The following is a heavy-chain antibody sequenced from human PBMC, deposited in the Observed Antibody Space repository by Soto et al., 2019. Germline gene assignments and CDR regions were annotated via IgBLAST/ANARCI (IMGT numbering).Heavy chain of an antibody. J-gene: IGHJ6*02. D-gene: IGHD6-19*01. CDR3: VKDGSRGCHYFYDLDV. CDR2: ISYDGRNK. Sequence: GGSLRLSCAASGFTFSSYGMHWVRQAPGKGLEWVAVISYDGRNKYYADAVKGRFTISRDNSKNTLYLQMSSLRAEDTAVYYCVKDGSRGCHYFYDLDVWGQGTTVTVSS. V-gene: IGHV3-30*18. CDR1: GFTFSSYG.